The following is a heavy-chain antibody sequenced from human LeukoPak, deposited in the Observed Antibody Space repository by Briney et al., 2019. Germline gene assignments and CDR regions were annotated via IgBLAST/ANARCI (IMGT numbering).Heavy chain of an antibody. V-gene: IGHV4-61*02. CDR3: AGGGEWLCGAFDI. CDR2: IYTSGST. D-gene: IGHD3-3*01. CDR1: GGSISSGSYY. J-gene: IGHJ3*02. Sequence: SQTLSPTCTVSGGSISSGSYYWSWIRQPAGKGLEWIGRIYTSGSTNYNPSLKSRVTMSVDTSKNQFSLKLSSVTAADTAVYYCAGGGEWLCGAFDIWGQGTMVTVSS.